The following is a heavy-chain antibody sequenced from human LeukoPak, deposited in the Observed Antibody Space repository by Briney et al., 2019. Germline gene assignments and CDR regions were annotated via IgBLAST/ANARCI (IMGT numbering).Heavy chain of an antibody. Sequence: GGSLRLSCAASGFTVSSNYMSWVRQAPGEGLEWVSAISGSGGSTYYADSVKGRFTISRDNSKNTLYLQMNSLRAEDTAVYYCAKDMTRTGTGPDWFDPWGQGTLVTVSS. D-gene: IGHD1-1*01. CDR2: ISGSGGST. CDR1: GFTVSSNY. J-gene: IGHJ5*02. V-gene: IGHV3-23*01. CDR3: AKDMTRTGTGPDWFDP.